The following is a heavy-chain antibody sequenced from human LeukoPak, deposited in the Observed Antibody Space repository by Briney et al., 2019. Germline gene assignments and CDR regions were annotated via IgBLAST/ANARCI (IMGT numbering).Heavy chain of an antibody. CDR2: IRYDGSNK. CDR3: ARGGAAYCGGDCYFGDFDY. Sequence: GGSLRLSCAASGFIFNSYGMHWVRQAPGKGLEWVAFIRYDGSNKYYADSVKGRFTISRDNSKNTLYLQMNSLRVEDTAVYYCARGGAAYCGGDCYFGDFDYWGQGTLVTVSS. J-gene: IGHJ4*02. V-gene: IGHV3-30*02. CDR1: GFIFNSYG. D-gene: IGHD2-21*02.